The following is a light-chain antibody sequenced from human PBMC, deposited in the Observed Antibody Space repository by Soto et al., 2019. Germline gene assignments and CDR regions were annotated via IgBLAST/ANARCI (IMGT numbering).Light chain of an antibody. CDR3: QQYNSWPLT. CDR2: GAS. Sequence: ETVMTQSPATLSVSPGEGATLSCRATESINQNLAWYQQKPGQAPRLLIHGASYRATGIPDRFSGRGSGTEFTLAISRLQSEDFAVYYCQQYNSWPLTLGGGTKVDIK. J-gene: IGKJ4*01. CDR1: ESINQN. V-gene: IGKV3-15*01.